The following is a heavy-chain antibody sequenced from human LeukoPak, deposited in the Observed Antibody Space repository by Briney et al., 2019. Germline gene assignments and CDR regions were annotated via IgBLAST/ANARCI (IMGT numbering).Heavy chain of an antibody. Sequence: GGSLRLSCTASGSIFSNYWMTWVRQAPGKGLEWVANIKQDGSEKYYVDSVKGRFTISRDNAKNSLYLQMNSLRAEDTAVYYCARDPSGSSDYYGSGSYYKWGFYFDYWGQGTLVTVSS. CDR2: IKQDGSEK. J-gene: IGHJ4*02. D-gene: IGHD3-10*01. CDR3: ARDPSGSSDYYGSGSYYKWGFYFDY. CDR1: GSIFSNYW. V-gene: IGHV3-7*01.